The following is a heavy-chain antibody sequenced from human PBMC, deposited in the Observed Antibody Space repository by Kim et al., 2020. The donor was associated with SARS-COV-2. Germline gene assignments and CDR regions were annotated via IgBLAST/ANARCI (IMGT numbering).Heavy chain of an antibody. CDR3: ARESRGGVDY. D-gene: IGHD3-10*01. J-gene: IGHJ4*02. CDR2: YN. V-gene: IGHV6-1*01. Sequence: YNDYALSVKSRITINPDTSKNQFSLQLNSVTPEDTAVYYCARESRGGVDYWGQGTLVTVSS.